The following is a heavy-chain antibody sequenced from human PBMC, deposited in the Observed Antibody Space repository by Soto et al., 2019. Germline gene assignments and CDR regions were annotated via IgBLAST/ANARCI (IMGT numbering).Heavy chain of an antibody. CDR2: IYWNDDK. CDR1: GFSHRKREVG. D-gene: IGHD3-3*01. V-gene: IGHV2-5*01. Sequence: SAPKPVNPTQPLTLTCTFSGFSHRKREVGVGWIRQPPGKALEWLALIYWNDDKRYSPSLKSRLTITKDTSKNQVVLTMTNMDPVDTATYYCPHREAIFGVVPAFLAWGQGTLVTVSS. CDR3: PHREAIFGVVPAFLA. J-gene: IGHJ5*02.